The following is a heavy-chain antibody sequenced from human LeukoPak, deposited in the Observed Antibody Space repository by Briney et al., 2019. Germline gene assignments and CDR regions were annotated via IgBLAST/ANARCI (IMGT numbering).Heavy chain of an antibody. D-gene: IGHD6-13*01. CDR3: AKGIAAAVYYYYGMNV. V-gene: IGHV3-23*01. J-gene: IGHJ6*02. CDR1: GFTFSSYA. Sequence: GGSLRLSCAASGFTFSSYAMSWVRQAPGKGLEWVSAISGSGGGTYYADSVKGRFTISRDNSKNTLYLQMNSLRAEDTAVYYCAKGIAAAVYYYYGMNVWGQGTTVTVSS. CDR2: ISGSGGGT.